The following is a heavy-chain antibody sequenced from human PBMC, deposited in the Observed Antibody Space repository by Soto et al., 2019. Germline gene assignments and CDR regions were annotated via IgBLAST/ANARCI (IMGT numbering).Heavy chain of an antibody. Sequence: GGSLRLSCAASGFTVSSNYMSWVRQAPGKGLEWVSVIYSGGSTYYADSVKGRFTISRDNSKNTLYLQMNSLRAEDTAVYYCASQLRTYYYDSSGYYKHYWGQGTPVTVSS. CDR2: IYSGGST. D-gene: IGHD3-22*01. J-gene: IGHJ4*02. CDR3: ASQLRTYYYDSSGYYKHY. V-gene: IGHV3-66*04. CDR1: GFTVSSNY.